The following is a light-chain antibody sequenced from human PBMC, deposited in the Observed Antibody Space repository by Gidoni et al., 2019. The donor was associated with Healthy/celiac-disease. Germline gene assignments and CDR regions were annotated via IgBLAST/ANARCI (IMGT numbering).Light chain of an antibody. J-gene: IGKJ4*01. CDR2: AAY. Sequence: EIVLTQSPATLSLSPGERATLSCRASQSVSSYLAWYQQKPGQAPRLLIYAAYNRATGIPARFSGSGAGTDFTLTISSLEPEDFEVYYCQQRSNWPTALTFGGGTKVEIK. V-gene: IGKV3-11*01. CDR3: QQRSNWPTALT. CDR1: QSVSSY.